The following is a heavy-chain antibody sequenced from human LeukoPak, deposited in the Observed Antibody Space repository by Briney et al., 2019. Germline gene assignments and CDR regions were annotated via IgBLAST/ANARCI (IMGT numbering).Heavy chain of an antibody. Sequence: PSETLSLTCTVSGGSIGTYYWSWVRQSPGTGLEWIGYIYVTGTRYNPYLQSRVTISVDRSRDQSFVKMTSVTAADTAVYYCARHIGGGIEDMDVWGRGTKVTVSS. D-gene: IGHD3-16*02. CDR3: ARHIGGGIEDMDV. CDR2: IYVTGT. J-gene: IGHJ6*03. CDR1: GGSIGTYY. V-gene: IGHV4-59*08.